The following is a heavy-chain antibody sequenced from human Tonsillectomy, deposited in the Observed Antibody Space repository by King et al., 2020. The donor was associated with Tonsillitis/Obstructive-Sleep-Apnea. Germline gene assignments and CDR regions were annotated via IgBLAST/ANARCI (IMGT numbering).Heavy chain of an antibody. J-gene: IGHJ4*02. CDR3: ARDHDFGGHVDY. CDR1: GFTFSSCA. D-gene: IGHD4-23*01. Sequence: VQLVESGGGVVKPGRSLRLSCAASGFTFSSCAMHWVRQAPGKGLEWVALISYDGNNKYYADSVKGRFTLSRDNSKNTLYLQMNSLRAEDTAVYYCARDHDFGGHVDYWGQGTLGTVSS. CDR2: ISYDGNNK. V-gene: IGHV3-30*04.